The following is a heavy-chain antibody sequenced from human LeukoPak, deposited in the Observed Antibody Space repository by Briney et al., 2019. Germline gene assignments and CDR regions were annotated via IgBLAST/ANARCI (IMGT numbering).Heavy chain of an antibody. CDR2: IKQDGTQK. CDR3: ARDCGRDCSQAFDI. J-gene: IGHJ3*02. D-gene: IGHD2-21*01. Sequence: GGSLRLSCAASGFTFSSYWMSWVRQAPGRGLEWVADIKQDGTQKYYVDSVEGRITISRDNVKNSLYLQMNSLRVEDTAVYYCARDCGRDCSQAFDIWGQGTMVTVSS. CDR1: GFTFSSYW. V-gene: IGHV3-7*05.